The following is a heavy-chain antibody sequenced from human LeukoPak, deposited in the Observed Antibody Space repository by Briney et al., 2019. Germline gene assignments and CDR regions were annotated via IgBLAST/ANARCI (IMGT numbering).Heavy chain of an antibody. CDR2: ISPSSAYT. V-gene: IGHV3-11*06. Sequence: GGSLRLSCAASGFMFTDYYMSWFRQTPGEGLEWLSYISPSSAYTNFADSVKGRFTISRDNSKNTLYLQMSSLRTEDTAVYYCAPGKFDYWGQGTLVTVSS. CDR3: APGKFDY. CDR1: GFMFTDYY. J-gene: IGHJ4*02.